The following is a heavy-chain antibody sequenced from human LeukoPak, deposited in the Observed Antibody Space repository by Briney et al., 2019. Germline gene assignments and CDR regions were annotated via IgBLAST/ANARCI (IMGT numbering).Heavy chain of an antibody. CDR3: ARGDGYNRGFDP. CDR1: GGSISSYY. Sequence: ASETLSLTCTVSGGSISSYYWSWIRQPPGKGLEWIGYIYYSGSTNYNPSLKSRVTISVDTSKSQFSLKLSSVTAADTAVYYCARGDGYNRGFDPWGQGSLVTVSS. D-gene: IGHD5-24*01. V-gene: IGHV4-59*01. J-gene: IGHJ5*02. CDR2: IYYSGST.